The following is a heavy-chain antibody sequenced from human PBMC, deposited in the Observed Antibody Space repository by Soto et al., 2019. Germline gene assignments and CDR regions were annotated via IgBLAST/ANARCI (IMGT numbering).Heavy chain of an antibody. V-gene: IGHV1-8*01. J-gene: IGHJ3*02. Sequence: ASVKVSCKASGYTFTSYDINWLRQATGQGLEWMGWMNPNSGNTGYAQKFQGRVTMTRNTSISTAYMELSSLRSEDTAVYYCARLLKLTAAFDIWGQGTMVTVAS. CDR2: MNPNSGNT. D-gene: IGHD2-15*01. CDR3: ARLLKLTAAFDI. CDR1: GYTFTSYD.